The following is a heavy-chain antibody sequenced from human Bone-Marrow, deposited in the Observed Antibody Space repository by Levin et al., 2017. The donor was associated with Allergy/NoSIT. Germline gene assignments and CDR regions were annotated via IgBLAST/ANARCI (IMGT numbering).Heavy chain of an antibody. Sequence: GGSLRLSCAGSGFTFSSYGMSWVRLAPGKGLEWVASITNNGGTTYYADSVRGRFTISRDNSKKTLYLQMNSLRAEDTAVYYCAQLPIYGSFGRARGYWGQGTLVTVSS. CDR3: AQLPIYGSFGRARGY. J-gene: IGHJ4*02. V-gene: IGHV3-23*01. CDR1: GFTFSSYG. CDR2: ITNNGGTT. D-gene: IGHD3-3*02.